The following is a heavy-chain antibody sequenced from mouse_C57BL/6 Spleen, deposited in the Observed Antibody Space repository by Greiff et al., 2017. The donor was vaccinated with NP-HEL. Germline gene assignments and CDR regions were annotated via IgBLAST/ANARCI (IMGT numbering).Heavy chain of an antibody. CDR1: GYTFTSYG. D-gene: IGHD1-1*01. CDR3: ARHYYGSSSYAMDY. J-gene: IGHJ4*01. CDR2: IYPRSGNT. V-gene: IGHV1-81*01. Sequence: VQLQQSGAELARPGASVKLSCKASGYTFTSYGISWVKQRTGQGLEWIGEIYPRSGNTYYNEKFKGKATLTADKSSSTAYMELRSLTSEDSAVYFWARHYYGSSSYAMDYWGQGTSVTVSS.